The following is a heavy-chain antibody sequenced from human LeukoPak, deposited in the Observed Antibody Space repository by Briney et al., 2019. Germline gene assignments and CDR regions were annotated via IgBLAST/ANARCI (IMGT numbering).Heavy chain of an antibody. CDR3: AGDFSSSWFDY. CDR1: GGSFSGYY. Sequence: SETLSPTCAVYGGSFSGYYWSWIRQPPGKGLEWIGEINHSGSTNYNPSLKSRVTISVDTSKNQFSLKLSSVTAADTAVYYCAGDFSSSWFDYWGQGTLVTVSS. D-gene: IGHD6-13*01. J-gene: IGHJ4*02. CDR2: INHSGST. V-gene: IGHV4-34*01.